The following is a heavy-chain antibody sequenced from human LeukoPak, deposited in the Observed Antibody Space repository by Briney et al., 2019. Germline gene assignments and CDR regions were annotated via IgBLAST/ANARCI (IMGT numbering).Heavy chain of an antibody. CDR2: INHSGST. CDR3: ARPGLAYCGGDCYSTEGYYFDY. V-gene: IGHV4-34*01. D-gene: IGHD2-21*01. CDR1: GGSFSGYY. Sequence: SETLSLTCAAYGGSFSGYYWSWIRQSPWKGLEWIGEINHSGSTNYNPSLKGRVTISVDTSRNQFSLRLTSVTAADAAMYYCARPGLAYCGGDCYSTEGYYFDYWSQGTLVAVSS. J-gene: IGHJ4*02.